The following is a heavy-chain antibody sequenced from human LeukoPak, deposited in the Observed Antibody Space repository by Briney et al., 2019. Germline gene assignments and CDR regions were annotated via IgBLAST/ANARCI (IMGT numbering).Heavy chain of an antibody. D-gene: IGHD6-6*01. CDR1: GFTFGDYA. Sequence: GGSLRLSCTASGFTFGDYAMSWVRQAPGKGLEWVGFIRSKAYGGTTEYAASVKGRFTISRDDSKSIAYLQMNSLKTEDTAVYYCTRDPAYSRSSAFDYWGQGTLVTVSS. CDR3: TRDPAYSRSSAFDY. V-gene: IGHV3-49*04. J-gene: IGHJ4*02. CDR2: IRSKAYGGTT.